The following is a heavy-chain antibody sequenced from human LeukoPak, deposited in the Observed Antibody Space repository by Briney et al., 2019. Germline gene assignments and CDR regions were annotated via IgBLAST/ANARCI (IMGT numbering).Heavy chain of an antibody. CDR3: ASYSGYGDATFDY. D-gene: IGHD5-12*01. CDR1: GFTFSNYA. CDR2: VCDAGTNT. Sequence: PGGSLRLSCTTSGFTFSNYAMHWGRHAPDKGLELVAAVCDAGTNTHYADSLMGRVTISRDNSKKTLYLQMRSLRAEDTAVYYCASYSGYGDATFDYWGQGPLVPVSS. J-gene: IGHJ4*02. V-gene: IGHV3-33*01.